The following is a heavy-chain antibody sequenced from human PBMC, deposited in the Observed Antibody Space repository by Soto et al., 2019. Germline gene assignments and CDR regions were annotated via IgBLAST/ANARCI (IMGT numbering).Heavy chain of an antibody. CDR3: ARSSMVRGVIISLFDY. CDR1: GYTFTSYG. Sequence: ASVKVSCKASGYTFTSYGISWVRQAPGQGLEWMGWISAYNGNTNYAQKLQGRVTMTTDTSTSTAYMELRSLRSDDTAVDYCARSSMVRGVIISLFDYWGQGTLVTVSS. CDR2: ISAYNGNT. V-gene: IGHV1-18*01. J-gene: IGHJ4*02. D-gene: IGHD3-10*01.